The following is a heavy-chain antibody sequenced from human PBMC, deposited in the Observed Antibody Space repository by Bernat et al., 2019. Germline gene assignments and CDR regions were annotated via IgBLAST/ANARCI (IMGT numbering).Heavy chain of an antibody. CDR1: GFTFSSYS. CDR3: ARDRAAAAGTYYYYGMDV. Sequence: EVQLVESGGGLVKPGGSLRLSCAASGFTFSSYSMNWVRQAPGKGLEWVSSISSSSSYIYYADSVKGRFTISRDNAKNSLYLQMNSLRAEDTAVYYCARDRAAAAGTYYYYGMDVWGQGTTVTVSS. D-gene: IGHD6-13*01. V-gene: IGHV3-21*01. J-gene: IGHJ6*02. CDR2: ISSSSSYI.